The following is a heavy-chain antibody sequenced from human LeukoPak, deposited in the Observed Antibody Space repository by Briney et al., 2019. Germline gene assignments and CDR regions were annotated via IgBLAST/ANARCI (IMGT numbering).Heavy chain of an antibody. V-gene: IGHV4-38-2*01. J-gene: IGHJ3*02. CDR1: GYSISSGYY. D-gene: IGHD5-24*01. CDR3: ARPGRWTDAFDI. Sequence: PETLSLTCAVSGYSISSGYYWGWIRQPPGKGLEWIGSIYYSGSTYYNPSLKSRVTISVDTSKNQFSLKLSSVTAADTAVYYCARPGRWTDAFDIWGQGTMVTVSS. CDR2: IYYSGST.